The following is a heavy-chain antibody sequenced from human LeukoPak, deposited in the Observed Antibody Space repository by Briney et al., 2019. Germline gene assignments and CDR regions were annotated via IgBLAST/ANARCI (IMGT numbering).Heavy chain of an antibody. Sequence: SETLSLTCTVSGGSISSSSHYWSWIRQPPGKGLDWIGYIYYSGSTNYNPSLKSRVTISVDTSKNQFSLELSSVTAADTAVYYCARGEGHGSYYFDFWGQGTLVTVSS. CDR3: ARGEGHGSYYFDF. CDR1: GGSISSSSHY. CDR2: IYYSGST. D-gene: IGHD1-26*01. J-gene: IGHJ4*02. V-gene: IGHV4-61*01.